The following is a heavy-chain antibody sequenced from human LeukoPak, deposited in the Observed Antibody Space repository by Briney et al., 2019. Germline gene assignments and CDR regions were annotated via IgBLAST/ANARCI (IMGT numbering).Heavy chain of an antibody. D-gene: IGHD4-17*01. CDR1: GFTFSSYE. CDR3: ARAITPYGDYGQTDY. J-gene: IGHJ4*02. CDR2: ISSSGSTM. Sequence: QPGGSLRLSCAASGFTFSSYEMNWVRQAPGKGLEWISCISSSGSTMYADSVKGRFTISRDNAKNSLYLQMNSLRAEDTAVYYCARAITPYGDYGQTDYWGQGTLVTVSS. V-gene: IGHV3-48*03.